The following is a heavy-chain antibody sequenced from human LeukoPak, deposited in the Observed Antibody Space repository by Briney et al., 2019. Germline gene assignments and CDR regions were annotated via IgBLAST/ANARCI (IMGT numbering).Heavy chain of an antibody. CDR2: INGDGSSS. CDR3: TRDPGMDV. CDR1: GFTFSTYW. V-gene: IGHV3-74*01. Sequence: GGSLRLSCDASGFTFSTYWMHWVRQAPGKGLVWVSRINGDGSSSTYADSVKGRFTISRDNAKNTLYLQMNSLRTEDTAVYYCTRDPGMDVWGQGTTVTVSS. J-gene: IGHJ6*02.